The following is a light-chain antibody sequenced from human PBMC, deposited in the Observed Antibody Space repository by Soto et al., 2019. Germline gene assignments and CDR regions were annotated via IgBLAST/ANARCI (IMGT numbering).Light chain of an antibody. Sequence: DIQMTQSPSSLSASVGDRVTITCRAGQYIGRYLNWYQQKPGKAPKLLIYAASSLHSGVPSRFSGSGSGTDFTLTISSLQPEDFATYSCQQNYRPPLTFGGGTKVEIK. CDR2: AAS. V-gene: IGKV1-39*01. CDR1: QYIGRY. CDR3: QQNYRPPLT. J-gene: IGKJ4*01.